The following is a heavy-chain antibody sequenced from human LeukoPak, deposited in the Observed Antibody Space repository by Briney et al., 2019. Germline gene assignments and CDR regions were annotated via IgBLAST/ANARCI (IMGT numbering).Heavy chain of an antibody. CDR2: ISYDGSNK. D-gene: IGHD2-15*01. CDR1: GFTFSSYA. Sequence: TGGSLRLSCAASGFTFSSYAMHWVRQAPGKGLEWVAVISYDGSNKYYADSVKGRFTISRDNSKNTLYLQMNSLRAEDTAVYYCARDLEDCSGGSCYSWFDPWGQGTLVTVSS. CDR3: ARDLEDCSGGSCYSWFDP. V-gene: IGHV3-30-3*01. J-gene: IGHJ5*02.